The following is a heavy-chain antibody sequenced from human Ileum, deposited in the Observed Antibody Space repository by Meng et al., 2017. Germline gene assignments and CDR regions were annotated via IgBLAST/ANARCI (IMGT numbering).Heavy chain of an antibody. Sequence: GESLKISCAAFGISFTGAWMTWVRQAPGRGLEWVGRIKSKSDGETTDYAAPVKGRFIISRDDSTNTLFLQMNSLKTEDTGVYYCVTDIYDWGQGTLVTVSS. J-gene: IGHJ4*02. CDR1: GISFTGAW. CDR2: IKSKSDGETT. CDR3: VTDIYD. D-gene: IGHD3-16*01. V-gene: IGHV3-15*01.